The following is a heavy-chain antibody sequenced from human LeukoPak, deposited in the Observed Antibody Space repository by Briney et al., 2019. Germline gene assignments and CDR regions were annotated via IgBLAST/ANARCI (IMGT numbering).Heavy chain of an antibody. CDR2: INSDSSYI. V-gene: IGHV3-21*01. J-gene: IGHJ4*02. Sequence: GGSLRLSCAASGFTFSSYSMNWVRQAPGKGLEWVSSINSDSSYIYYADSVKGRFTISRDNAKNLLYLQMNSLRAEDTAVYYCARGPIPDYWGQGTLVTVSS. CDR1: GFTFSSYS. CDR3: ARGPIPDY. D-gene: IGHD2-2*02.